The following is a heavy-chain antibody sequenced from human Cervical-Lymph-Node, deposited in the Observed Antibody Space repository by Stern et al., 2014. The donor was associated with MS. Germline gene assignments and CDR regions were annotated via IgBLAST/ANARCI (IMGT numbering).Heavy chain of an antibody. V-gene: IGHV5-51*01. Sequence: QLVQSGAVVKKPGESLKISCQGSGYTVTNHWIAWVRQMPGKGLEWMGIIKPGDSDTRYSPSFRGQVAISADKSIRTAYLQWSSLKASDTAMYYCARGSIAGATQNWLDAWGQGTLVTVSS. CDR3: ARGSIAGATQNWLDA. CDR2: IKPGDSDT. D-gene: IGHD1-26*01. J-gene: IGHJ5*02. CDR1: GYTVTNHW.